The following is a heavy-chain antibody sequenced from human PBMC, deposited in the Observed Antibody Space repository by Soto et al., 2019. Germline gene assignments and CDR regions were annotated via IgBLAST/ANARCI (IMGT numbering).Heavy chain of an antibody. CDR2: IYASGSP. V-gene: IGHV4-61*08. CDR3: ARGVGSSPPRY. CDR1: GGSISSDDYY. J-gene: IGHJ4*02. Sequence: QVQLQESGPGLVKPSQTLSLTCTVSGGSISSDDYYWSWIRQSPGQALEWIGYIYASGSPYYNPSLRSRVLISADTSKNQVSLELTSATAADTAVYFCARGVGSSPPRYWGRGTLVTVSS. D-gene: IGHD1-26*01.